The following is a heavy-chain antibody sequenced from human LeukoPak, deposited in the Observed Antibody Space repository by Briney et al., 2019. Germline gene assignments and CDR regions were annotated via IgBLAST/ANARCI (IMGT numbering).Heavy chain of an antibody. V-gene: IGHV3-15*01. CDR1: GFIFSNAW. J-gene: IGHJ5*02. D-gene: IGHD2-8*01. CDR2: IKSKPDGETT. CDR3: SDRMLYAVNWGVSWFDP. Sequence: GGSLRLSCAASGFIFSNAWMCWVRQAPGKGLEWVGRIKSKPDGETTDYAAPVKGRFFISRDDSKDTLYLQMNSLKTEDTAVYCTSDRMLYAVNWGVSWFDPWGQGTLVIVSS.